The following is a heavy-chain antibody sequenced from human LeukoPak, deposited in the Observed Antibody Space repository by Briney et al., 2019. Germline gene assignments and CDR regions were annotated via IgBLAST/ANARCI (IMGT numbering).Heavy chain of an antibody. V-gene: IGHV3-23*01. D-gene: IGHD2-2*01. CDR2: ISGSGGST. Sequence: PGGSLRLSCAASGFTFSSYAMSWVRQAPGKGLEWVSAISGSGGSTYYADSVKGRFTISRDNSKNTLYLQMNSLRAEDTAVYYCARDPNCSSTSCYEYYFDYWGQGTLVTVSS. J-gene: IGHJ4*02. CDR1: GFTFSSYA. CDR3: ARDPNCSSTSCYEYYFDY.